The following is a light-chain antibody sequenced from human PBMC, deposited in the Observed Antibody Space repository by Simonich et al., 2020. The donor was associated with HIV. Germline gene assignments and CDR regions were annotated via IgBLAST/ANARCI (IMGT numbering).Light chain of an antibody. CDR2: WTS. J-gene: IGKJ2*01. Sequence: DIVMTQSPDSLAVSLGERATINCKSSQSVLYSSNNKNYLAWYQQKPGQPPKLLIYWTSTRESVVPDRVSGSGSGTDFTLTISSLQAEDVAVYYCQQYSITPPGYTFGQGTKLEIK. V-gene: IGKV4-1*01. CDR3: QQYSITPPGYT. CDR1: QSVLYSSNNKNY.